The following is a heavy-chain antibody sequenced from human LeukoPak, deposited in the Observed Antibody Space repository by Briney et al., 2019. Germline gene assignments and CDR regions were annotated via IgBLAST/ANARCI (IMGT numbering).Heavy chain of an antibody. J-gene: IGHJ3*02. V-gene: IGHV1-2*02. Sequence: ASVKVSCKASGYTFTGYYMHWVRQAPGQGLEWMGWINPNSSGTNYAQKFQGRVTMTRDTSISTAYMELSRLRSDDTAVYYCARDRWFGPRGAFDIWGQGTMVTVSS. CDR1: GYTFTGYY. CDR3: ARDRWFGPRGAFDI. CDR2: INPNSSGT. D-gene: IGHD3-10*01.